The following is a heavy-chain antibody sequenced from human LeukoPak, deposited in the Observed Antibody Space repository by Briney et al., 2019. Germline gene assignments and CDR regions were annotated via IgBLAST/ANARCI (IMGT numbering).Heavy chain of an antibody. V-gene: IGHV4-61*01. CDR2: KYYSGSA. CDR1: GVSINTCCYY. D-gene: IGHD5-18*01. J-gene: IGHJ4*02. CDR3: ARGRSYGFDFDS. Sequence: PSETLSLTCDVSGVSINTCCYYWTWIRQPPGKGLEWIGYKYYSGSARYNSSLRSRLTISLDSSKNQFSLRLTSVTAADTAVYYCARGRSYGFDFDSWGPGTLVIVSS.